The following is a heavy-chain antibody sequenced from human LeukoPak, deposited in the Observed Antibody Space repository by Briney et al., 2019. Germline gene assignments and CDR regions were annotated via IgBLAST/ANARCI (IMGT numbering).Heavy chain of an antibody. CDR3: TRRCSGGSCPYGMDV. J-gene: IGHJ6*02. CDR2: IRSKANSYAT. Sequence: GGSLRLSCAASGFTCSGSAMHWVRQASGKGLEWVGRIRSKANSYATAYAASVKGRFTISRDDSKNTAYLQMNSLKTEDTAVYYCTRRCSGGSCPYGMDVWGQGTTVTVSS. CDR1: GFTCSGSA. V-gene: IGHV3-73*01. D-gene: IGHD2-15*01.